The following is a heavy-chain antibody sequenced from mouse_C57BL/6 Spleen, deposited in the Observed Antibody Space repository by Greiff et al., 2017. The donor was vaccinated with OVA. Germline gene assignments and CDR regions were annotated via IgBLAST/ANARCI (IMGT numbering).Heavy chain of an antibody. D-gene: IGHD2-3*01. CDR2: INPYNGGT. Sequence: EVQLQQSGPVLVKPGASVKMSCKASGYTFTDYYMNWVKQSHGKSLEWIGVINPYNGGTSYNQKFKGKATLTVDKSSSTAYMELNSLTSEDSAVYYCARYHDGYYWYFDVWGTGTTVTVSS. J-gene: IGHJ1*03. CDR1: GYTFTDYY. V-gene: IGHV1-19*01. CDR3: ARYHDGYYWYFDV.